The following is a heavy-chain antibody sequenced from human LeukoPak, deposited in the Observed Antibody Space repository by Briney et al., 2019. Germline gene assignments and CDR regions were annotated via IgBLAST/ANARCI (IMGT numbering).Heavy chain of an antibody. CDR3: ARKVSRGYWYFDL. J-gene: IGHJ2*01. D-gene: IGHD5-12*01. V-gene: IGHV4-38-2*01. Sequence: GSLRLSCAASGFTFSSYGMSWVRQAPGKGLEWIGSIYYSGSTYHNPSLKSRVTISVDTSKNQFSLKLSSVTAADTAVYYCARKVSRGYWYFDLWGRGTLVTVSS. CDR2: IYYSGST. CDR1: GFTFSSYG.